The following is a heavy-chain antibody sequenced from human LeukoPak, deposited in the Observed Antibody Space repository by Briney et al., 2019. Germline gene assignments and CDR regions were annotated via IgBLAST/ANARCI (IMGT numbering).Heavy chain of an antibody. J-gene: IGHJ4*02. CDR3: ASSNRGAFIDY. V-gene: IGHV3-74*01. Sequence: PGGSLRLSCAASGFTFSRSWIHWVRQAPGKGLVWVSCISTDGAKTIYADSVKGRFTISRDNAKNTLYLQMNSLRAEDTAVYHCASSNRGAFIDYWGQGTLVTVSS. CDR2: ISTDGAKT. D-gene: IGHD3-10*01. CDR1: GFTFSRSW.